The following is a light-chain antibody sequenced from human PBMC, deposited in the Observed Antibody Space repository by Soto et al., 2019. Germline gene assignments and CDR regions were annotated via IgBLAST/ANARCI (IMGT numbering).Light chain of an antibody. CDR2: DAS. CDR1: QSVSGK. Sequence: EIVMTQSPATLSVSPGERATLSCRASQSVSGKLAWYQQKRGQAPRLLIYDASSRASGIPARFSGSGSGTDFTLTISSLEPEDFAVYYCQQGGNWPLTFGQGTRRRL. J-gene: IGKJ5*01. V-gene: IGKV3-11*01. CDR3: QQGGNWPLT.